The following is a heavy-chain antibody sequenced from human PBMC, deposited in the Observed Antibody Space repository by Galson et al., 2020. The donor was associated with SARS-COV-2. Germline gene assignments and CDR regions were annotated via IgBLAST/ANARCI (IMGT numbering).Heavy chain of an antibody. D-gene: IGHD2-2*01. J-gene: IGHJ4*02. V-gene: IGHV5-51*01. CDR1: GNSFTNYW. Sequence: GESLKISCRTSGNSFTNYWIGWVRQKTGKGLEWMGIIYPDDPYTIQSTSLQGQVTISADKSITTAFLQWSSLKAADTAIYYGAMSPQLLPATDWGQGTLVTVSS. CDR2: IYPDDPYT. CDR3: AMSPQLLPATD.